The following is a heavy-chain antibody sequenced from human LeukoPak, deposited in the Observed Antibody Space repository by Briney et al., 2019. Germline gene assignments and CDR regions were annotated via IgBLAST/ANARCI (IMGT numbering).Heavy chain of an antibody. CDR3: AQKTAYDILTGYYPSQYYYYGMDV. CDR1: GGSFSGYY. V-gene: IGHV4-34*01. J-gene: IGHJ6*02. Sequence: SETLSLTCAVYGGSFSGYYWSWIRQPPGKGLEWIGAINHSGSTNYTPSLKSRVTISVDTSKNQFSLKLSSVTAADTAVYFFAQKTAYDILTGYYPSQYYYYGMDVWGQGTTVTVSS. CDR2: INHSGST. D-gene: IGHD3-9*01.